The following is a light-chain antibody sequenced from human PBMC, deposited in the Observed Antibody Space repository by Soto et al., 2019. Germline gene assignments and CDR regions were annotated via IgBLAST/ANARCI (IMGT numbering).Light chain of an antibody. CDR3: QQYNGSPPST. CDR2: DVS. Sequence: EVVVTQSPATLSVSPGERATLSCSASPSVNGNLAWYQQKPGQTPRLLIYDVSTRANGVPARFSGRGSGTEFTLTVSSLQSEEFALYYCQQYNGSPPSTFGQGTRVEIK. CDR1: PSVNGN. J-gene: IGKJ1*01. V-gene: IGKV3-15*01.